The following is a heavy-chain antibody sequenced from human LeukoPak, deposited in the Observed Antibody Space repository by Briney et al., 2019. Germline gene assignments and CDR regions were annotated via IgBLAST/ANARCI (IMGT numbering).Heavy chain of an antibody. CDR3: ARGRYYYDSSGYYYEDY. Sequence: ASVKVSCKASGYTFTSYDINWVRQATGQGLEWMGWMNPNSGNTGYAQKFQGRVTMTRNTSISTAYMELSSLRSEDTAVYYCARGRYYYDSSGYYYEDYWGQGTLVTVSS. CDR2: MNPNSGNT. D-gene: IGHD3-22*01. J-gene: IGHJ4*02. CDR1: GYTFTSYD. V-gene: IGHV1-8*01.